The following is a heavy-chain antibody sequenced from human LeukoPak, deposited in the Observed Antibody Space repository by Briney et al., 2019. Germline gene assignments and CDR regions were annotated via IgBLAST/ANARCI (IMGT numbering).Heavy chain of an antibody. CDR3: ARISLDKYSYGTLIDY. Sequence: SETLSLTCTVSGGSISSYYWSWIRQPPGKGLEWIGYIYYSGRTNYNPSLKSRVTISVDTSKNQFSLKLSSVTAADTAVYYCARISLDKYSYGTLIDYWGQGTLVTVSS. CDR1: GGSISSYY. CDR2: IYYSGRT. V-gene: IGHV4-59*01. D-gene: IGHD5-18*01. J-gene: IGHJ4*02.